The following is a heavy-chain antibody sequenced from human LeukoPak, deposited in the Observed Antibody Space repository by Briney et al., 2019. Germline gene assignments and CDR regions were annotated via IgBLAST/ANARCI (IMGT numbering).Heavy chain of an antibody. CDR1: GYSFTSYW. CDR2: IYPGDSDT. V-gene: IGHV5-51*01. Sequence: GESLKISCKGSGYSFTSYWIGWVRQMPGKGLEWMGIIYPGDSDTRYSPSFQGQVTISADKSISTAYLQWSSLKASDTAMYYCARQGLAYCGGDCGGYYFDYWGQGTLVTVSS. CDR3: ARQGLAYCGGDCGGYYFDY. J-gene: IGHJ4*02. D-gene: IGHD2-21*02.